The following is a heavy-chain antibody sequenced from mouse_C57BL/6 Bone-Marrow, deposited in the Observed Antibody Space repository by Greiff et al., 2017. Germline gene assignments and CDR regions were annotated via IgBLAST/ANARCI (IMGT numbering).Heavy chain of an antibody. CDR3: TRRGWESAMDY. CDR1: GYTFTDYE. Sequence: QVQLQQSGAELVRPGASVTLSCKASGYTFTDYEMHWVKQTPVHGLEWIGAIDPETGGTAYNQKFKGKAILTADKSSSTAYMELLRVASDDFDVYYCTRRGWESAMDYWGQGASVTVSS. J-gene: IGHJ4*01. V-gene: IGHV1-15*01. D-gene: IGHD2-3*01. CDR2: IDPETGGT.